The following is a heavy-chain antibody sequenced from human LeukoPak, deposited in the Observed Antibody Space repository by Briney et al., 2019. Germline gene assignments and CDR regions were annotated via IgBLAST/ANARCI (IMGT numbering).Heavy chain of an antibody. Sequence: SGTLSLTCTVSGGSISSYYWSWIRQPPGKGLEWIGYISYSGSTYYNPSLKSRVTISVDTSKNHFSLRLSSVTAADTAVYYCAREETMVRGISWFAPWGQGTLVTVSS. V-gene: IGHV4-59*12. J-gene: IGHJ5*02. D-gene: IGHD3-10*01. CDR2: ISYSGST. CDR3: AREETMVRGISWFAP. CDR1: GGSISSYY.